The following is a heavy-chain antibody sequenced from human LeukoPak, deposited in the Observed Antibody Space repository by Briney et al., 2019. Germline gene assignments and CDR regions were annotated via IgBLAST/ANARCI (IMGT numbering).Heavy chain of an antibody. V-gene: IGHV4-39*02. CDR1: GGSISSSYNH. D-gene: IGHD2-15*01. CDR2: IYYSGTT. CDR3: AREVSRAAEY. J-gene: IGHJ4*02. Sequence: PSETLSLTCAVSGGSISSSYNHWGWIRQPPGKGLEWIGSIYYSGTTYYKPSLKSRVTISIDTSKNQFSLKLSSVTAADTAVYYCAREVSRAAEYWGQGTGVLVSS.